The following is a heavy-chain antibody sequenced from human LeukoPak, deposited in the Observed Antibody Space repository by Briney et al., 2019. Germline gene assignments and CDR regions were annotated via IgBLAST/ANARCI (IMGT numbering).Heavy chain of an antibody. CDR2: ISSTSIYI. V-gene: IGHV3-21*01. CDR1: GFTFGPYT. J-gene: IGHJ4*02. Sequence: PGGSLRLSCAASGFTFGPYTMNWVRQAPGKGLEWVSSISSTSIYIQYADSLKGRFTTSRDNARNSLYLQMDSLRAEDTAVYYCARGDKFSGDYWGQGTLVTVSS. D-gene: IGHD3-16*01. CDR3: ARGDKFSGDY.